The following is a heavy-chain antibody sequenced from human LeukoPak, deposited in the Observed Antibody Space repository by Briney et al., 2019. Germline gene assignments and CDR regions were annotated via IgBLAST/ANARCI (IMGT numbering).Heavy chain of an antibody. CDR2: IYSGGST. CDR3: GRDRTYFDY. Sequence: GGSLRLSCAASGFTVSSNYMSWVRQAPGKGLEWVSVIYSGGSTYYADSVKGGFTISRDNSKNKLYLQMNSRRDEDTAVEYCGRDRTYFDYWGQGALVTVSS. CDR1: GFTVSSNY. J-gene: IGHJ4*02. V-gene: IGHV3-53*01.